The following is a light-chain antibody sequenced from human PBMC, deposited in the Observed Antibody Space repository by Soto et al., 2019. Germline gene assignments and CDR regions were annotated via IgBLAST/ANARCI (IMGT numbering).Light chain of an antibody. Sequence: VQMTPYPSSLSASVGDRVTITCRASQSISSYLNWYQQKPGKAPKLLIYAASSLQSGVPSRFSGSGSGTDFTLTISSLQPEDFENYYCQQSYSTPSWTFGQGTKV. J-gene: IGKJ1*01. CDR2: AAS. CDR1: QSISSY. CDR3: QQSYSTPSWT. V-gene: IGKV1-39*01.